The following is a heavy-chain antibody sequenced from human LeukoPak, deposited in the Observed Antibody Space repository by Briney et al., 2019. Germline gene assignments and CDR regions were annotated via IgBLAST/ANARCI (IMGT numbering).Heavy chain of an antibody. CDR2: ISGSGGST. J-gene: IGHJ3*02. Sequence: TGGSLRLSCAASGFTFSSYAMSWVRQAPGQGLEWVSAISGSGGSTYYADSVKGRFTISRDNSKNTLYLQMNSLRAEDTAVYYCAKSLVGATRGDAFDIWGQGTMVTVSS. V-gene: IGHV3-23*01. CDR3: AKSLVGATRGDAFDI. CDR1: GFTFSSYA. D-gene: IGHD1-26*01.